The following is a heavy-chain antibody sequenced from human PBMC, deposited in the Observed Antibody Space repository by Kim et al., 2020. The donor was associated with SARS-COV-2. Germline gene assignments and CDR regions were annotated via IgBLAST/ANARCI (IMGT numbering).Heavy chain of an antibody. D-gene: IGHD3-10*01. J-gene: IGHJ4*02. CDR3: AKEMGLWFGERVFDY. CDR2: ISYDGSNK. CDR1: GFTFSSYG. V-gene: IGHV3-30*18. Sequence: GGSLRLSCAASGFTFSSYGMHWVRQAPGKGLEWVAVISYDGSNKYYADSVKGRFTISRDNSKNTLYLQMNSLRAEDTAVYYCAKEMGLWFGERVFDYWGQGTLVTVSS.